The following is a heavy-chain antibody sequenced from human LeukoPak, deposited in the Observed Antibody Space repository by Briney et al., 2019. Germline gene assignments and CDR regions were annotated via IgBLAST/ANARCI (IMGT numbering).Heavy chain of an antibody. CDR1: GFTFRSYD. D-gene: IGHD6-19*01. Sequence: GGSLRLSCAASGFTFRSYDMQWVRQVTGKGLEWVSSVGISGDRYYAGSVKGRFTISRENAKNSLYLQMNSLTDGDTAVYYCVRGGIQVSGIDEIDYWGQGTLVTVSS. V-gene: IGHV3-13*01. CDR3: VRGGIQVSGIDEIDY. J-gene: IGHJ4*02. CDR2: VGISGDR.